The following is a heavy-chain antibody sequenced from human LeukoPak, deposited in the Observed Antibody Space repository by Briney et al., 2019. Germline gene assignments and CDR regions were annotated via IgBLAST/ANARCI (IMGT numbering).Heavy chain of an antibody. J-gene: IGHJ4*02. CDR2: INHSGST. D-gene: IGHD6-19*01. CDR1: GGSFSGYY. V-gene: IGHV4-34*01. Sequence: SETLSLTCAVYGGSFSGYYWSWIRQPPGKGLEWIGEINHSGSTNYNPSLKSRLTISLDTSKNQFSLKLTSVTAADTALYYCARGNGNGWYDYWGQGTLVTVSS. CDR3: ARGNGNGWYDY.